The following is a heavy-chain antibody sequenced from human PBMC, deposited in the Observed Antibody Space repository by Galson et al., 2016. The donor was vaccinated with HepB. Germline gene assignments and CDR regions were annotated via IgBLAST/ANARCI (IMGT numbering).Heavy chain of an antibody. Sequence: SLRLSCAAAGFTVSDNHVPWIRQAPGEGLECVSVIFGRGNTYYADSVEGRFTISRDNARNTVYLQMNSLRTEDTAVYYCAGYGGNSVWGQGTLVTVSS. CDR1: GFTVSDNH. V-gene: IGHV3-53*01. CDR2: IFGRGNT. D-gene: IGHD4-23*01. CDR3: AGYGGNSV. J-gene: IGHJ4*02.